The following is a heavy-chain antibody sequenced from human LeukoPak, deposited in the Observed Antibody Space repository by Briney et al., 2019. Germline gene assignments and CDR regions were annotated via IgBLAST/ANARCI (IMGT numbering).Heavy chain of an antibody. CDR2: IYYSGST. D-gene: IGHD6-13*01. J-gene: IGHJ6*03. V-gene: IGHV4-59*01. CDR1: GGSISSYY. Sequence: SETLSLTCTVSGGSISSYYWSGIRQPPGKGLEWIGYIYYSGSTNYNPSLKSRVTISVDTSKNQFSLKLSSVTAADTAVYNCAREGIAAADIPPSRKYYYYYMDVWGKGTTVTVSS. CDR3: AREGIAAADIPPSRKYYYYYMDV.